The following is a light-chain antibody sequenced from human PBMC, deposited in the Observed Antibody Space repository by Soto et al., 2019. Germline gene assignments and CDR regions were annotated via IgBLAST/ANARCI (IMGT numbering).Light chain of an antibody. V-gene: IGKV3-20*01. Sequence: EIVLTQFPGTLSLSPVEIATLSCMASQSVGSNYLAWYQQRPGQPPNLLIFGASHRAPDIPDRFSGSGSGTDFTLTISRLEPEDFAVYYCQQYGSSIQTFGQGTKVEIK. CDR1: QSVGSNY. J-gene: IGKJ1*01. CDR3: QQYGSSIQT. CDR2: GAS.